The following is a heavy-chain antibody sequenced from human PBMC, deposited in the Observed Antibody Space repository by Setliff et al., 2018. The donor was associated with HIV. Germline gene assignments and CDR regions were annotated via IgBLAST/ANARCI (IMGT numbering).Heavy chain of an antibody. Sequence: GGSLRLSCAASGFTFSSYEMNWVRQVPGKGLEWVALISWDGSSAYYADSVKGRFTISRDNSKNSLFLQMHSLKTEDTALYYCAKAGSNYFDYWGQGTLVTVSS. V-gene: IGHV3-43*01. CDR1: GFTFSSYE. CDR3: AKAGSNYFDY. CDR2: ISWDGSSA. D-gene: IGHD3-10*01. J-gene: IGHJ4*02.